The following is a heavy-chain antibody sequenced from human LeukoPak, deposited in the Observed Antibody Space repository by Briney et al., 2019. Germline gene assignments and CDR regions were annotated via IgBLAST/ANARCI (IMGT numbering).Heavy chain of an antibody. V-gene: IGHV4-38-2*02. J-gene: IGHJ4*02. Sequence: SETLSLTCTVSGYSISTGYYWDWIRQPPGKGLEWIGTFYHGGSTYYNPSLKSRVTISVDTSKNQFSLKLSSVTAADTAVYYCARFLRDYYGPGPAQTIDYWGQGTLVTVSS. CDR1: GYSISTGYY. CDR2: FYHGGST. CDR3: ARFLRDYYGPGPAQTIDY. D-gene: IGHD3-10*01.